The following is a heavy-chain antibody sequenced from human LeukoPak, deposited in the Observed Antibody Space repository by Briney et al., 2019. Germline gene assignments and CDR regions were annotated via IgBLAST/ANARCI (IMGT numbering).Heavy chain of an antibody. D-gene: IGHD4-17*01. Sequence: ASVKVSCKASGYTFTGYYMHWVRQAPGQGLEWMGRINPNSGGTNYAQKFQGRVTMIRDTSISTAYMELSRLRSDDTAVYYCARAGGPTVTKYYFDYWGQGTLVTVSS. J-gene: IGHJ4*02. V-gene: IGHV1-2*06. CDR1: GYTFTGYY. CDR2: INPNSGGT. CDR3: ARAGGPTVTKYYFDY.